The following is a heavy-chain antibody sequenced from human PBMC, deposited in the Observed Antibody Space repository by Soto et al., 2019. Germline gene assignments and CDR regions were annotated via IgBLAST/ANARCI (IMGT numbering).Heavy chain of an antibody. J-gene: IGHJ4*02. Sequence: SETLSLTCAVSGGSVDTDYWWSWVRQPPGKGLEWIGEVHHSGTTNYIQSLTSRLTMSVEKSGNQVSLELTSGAAADTAVYYCERGVSYRWVYWRQGTLVTVSS. CDR3: ERGVSYRWVY. CDR2: VHHSGTT. CDR1: GGSVDTDYW. D-gene: IGHD3-16*02. V-gene: IGHV4-4*02.